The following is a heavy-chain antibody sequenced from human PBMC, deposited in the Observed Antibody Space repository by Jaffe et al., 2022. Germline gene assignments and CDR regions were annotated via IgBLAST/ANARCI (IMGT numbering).Heavy chain of an antibody. Sequence: QVQLQESGPGLVKPSETLSLTCGVSGYSISSDSYWAWIRQSPGKGLQWIATIYHGGHTYYNPSLKSRVAISVDTSQNQFSLKLKSVTAADTALYYCARGGAQWWLNYWGQGALVTVSS. CDR3: ARGGAQWWLNY. D-gene: IGHD2-15*01. V-gene: IGHV4-38-2*01. CDR1: GYSISSDSY. CDR2: IYHGGHT. J-gene: IGHJ4*02.